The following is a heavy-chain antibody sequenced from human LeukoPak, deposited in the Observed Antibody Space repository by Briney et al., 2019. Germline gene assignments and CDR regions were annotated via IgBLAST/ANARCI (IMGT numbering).Heavy chain of an antibody. CDR2: ISAYNGNT. J-gene: IGHJ5*02. D-gene: IGHD6-19*01. CDR3: ARDSLEQWLVSWFDP. Sequence: GASVTVSCTASGYTFTSYGISWVRQAPGQGLEWMGWISAYNGNTNYAQKLQGRVTMTTDTSTSTAYMELRSLRSDDTAVYYCARDSLEQWLVSWFDPWGQGTLVTVSS. V-gene: IGHV1-18*01. CDR1: GYTFTSYG.